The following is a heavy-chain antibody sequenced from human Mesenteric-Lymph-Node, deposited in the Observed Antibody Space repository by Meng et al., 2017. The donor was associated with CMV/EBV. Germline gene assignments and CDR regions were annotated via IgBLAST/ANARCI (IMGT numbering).Heavy chain of an antibody. J-gene: IGHJ4*02. D-gene: IGHD4-11*01. CDR2: ISWNSGSI. V-gene: IGHV3-9*01. Sequence: GGSLRLSCAASGFTFDDYAMHWVRQAPGKGLEWVSGISWNSGSIGYADSVKGRFTISRDNAKNSLYLQMNSLRAEDTALYYCAKGALVTTVTFRTNYFDYWGQGTLVTVSS. CDR3: AKGALVTTVTFRTNYFDY. CDR1: GFTFDDYA.